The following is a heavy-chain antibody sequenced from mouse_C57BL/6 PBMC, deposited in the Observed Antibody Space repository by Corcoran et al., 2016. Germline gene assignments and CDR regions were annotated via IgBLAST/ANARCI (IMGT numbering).Heavy chain of an antibody. Sequence: QVQLQQSGPELVKPGASVKISCKASGYTFTDYYINWVKQRPGQGLEWIGWIFPGSGSTYYNEQFKGKATLTVDKSSSTAYMLLSSLTSEDSAVYCCARQFITTVGGYFDVWGTGTTVTVSS. V-gene: IGHV1-75*01. J-gene: IGHJ1*03. CDR1: GYTFTDYY. CDR3: ARQFITTVGGYFDV. D-gene: IGHD1-1*01. CDR2: IFPGSGST.